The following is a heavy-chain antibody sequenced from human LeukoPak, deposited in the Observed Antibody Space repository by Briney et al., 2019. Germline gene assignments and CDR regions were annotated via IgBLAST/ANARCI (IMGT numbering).Heavy chain of an antibody. D-gene: IGHD3-22*01. CDR3: ARDLGREYYYDSSGYTEA. CDR2: ISSSGSTI. V-gene: IGHV3-48*03. J-gene: IGHJ5*02. Sequence: PGGSLRLSCAASGFTFSSYEMKWVRQAPGKGLEWVSYISSSGSTIYYADSVKGRFTISRDNAKNSLYLQMNSLRDEDTAVYYCARDLGREYYYDSSGYTEAWGQGTLVTVSS. CDR1: GFTFSSYE.